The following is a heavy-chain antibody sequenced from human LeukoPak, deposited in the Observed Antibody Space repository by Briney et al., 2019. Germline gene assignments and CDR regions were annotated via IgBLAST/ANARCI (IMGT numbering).Heavy chain of an antibody. Sequence: PSETLSLTCAVSGGSISRNTWWTWVRQPPGKGLEWIGEVFHNGSTNYNPSLKSRVTISIDKSKHQFSLKLNSVTAADTAVYLCARYCGTDCYSGPPHAFDVWDQGTMVTVSS. CDR3: ARYCGTDCYSGPPHAFDV. CDR1: GGSISRNTW. V-gene: IGHV4-4*02. D-gene: IGHD2-21*02. CDR2: VFHNGST. J-gene: IGHJ3*01.